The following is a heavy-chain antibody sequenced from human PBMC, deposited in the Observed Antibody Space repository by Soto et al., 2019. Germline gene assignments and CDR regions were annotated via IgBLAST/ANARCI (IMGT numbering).Heavy chain of an antibody. Sequence: SETLSLTCSVSGGSMNNGGYYWSWIRQLPGKGLEWIGYIYSNGDTYYNPSLKSRLTISVDTSKNQFSLNLTSVTAADTAVYYCARRGGSSSRYYYYALDVWGQGTTVTVSS. CDR2: IYSNGDT. D-gene: IGHD6-6*01. CDR1: GGSMNNGGYY. V-gene: IGHV4-31*03. J-gene: IGHJ6*02. CDR3: ARRGGSSSRYYYYALDV.